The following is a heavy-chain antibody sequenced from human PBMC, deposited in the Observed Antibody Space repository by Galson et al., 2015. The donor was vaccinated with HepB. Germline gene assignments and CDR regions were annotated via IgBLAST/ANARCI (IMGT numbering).Heavy chain of an antibody. CDR2: INGRGSTR. CDR1: GFIFRHHA. J-gene: IGHJ5*02. D-gene: IGHD3-16*01. CDR3: VKEGSWFGGDWFDP. V-gene: IGHV3-23*01. Sequence: SLRLSCAGSGFIFRHHAMAWLRQAPGKGLEWVSGINGRGSTRSYSDAVKGRFPTSRDNSTDTVFLQMDNLRAEDTAVYYCVKEGSWFGGDWFDPWGQGALVTVS.